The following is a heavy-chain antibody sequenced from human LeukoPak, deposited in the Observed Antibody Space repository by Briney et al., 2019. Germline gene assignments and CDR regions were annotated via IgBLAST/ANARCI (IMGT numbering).Heavy chain of an antibody. CDR1: GFTFSSYA. CDR2: ISGSGGST. V-gene: IGHV3-23*01. D-gene: IGHD6-13*01. Sequence: GGSLRLSCAASGFTFSSYAMSWVRQAPGKGLEWVSAISGSGGSTYYADSVKGRSTISRDNSKNTLYLQMNSLRAEDTAVYYCAKGGPLAAADNNWFDPWGQGTLVTVSS. J-gene: IGHJ5*02. CDR3: AKGGPLAAADNNWFDP.